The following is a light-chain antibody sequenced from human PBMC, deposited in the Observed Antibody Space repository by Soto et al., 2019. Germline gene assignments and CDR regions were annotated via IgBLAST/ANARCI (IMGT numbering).Light chain of an antibody. Sequence: AIRMTQSPSSLSASTGDRVTSACRASQGISSYLAWYQQKPGKAPKLLIYAASTLQSGVPSRFSGSGSGTDFTLTISCLQSEDFATYYRQQYYSYPRTFGQGTKVEIK. J-gene: IGKJ1*01. CDR1: QGISSY. CDR2: AAS. V-gene: IGKV1-8*01. CDR3: QQYYSYPRT.